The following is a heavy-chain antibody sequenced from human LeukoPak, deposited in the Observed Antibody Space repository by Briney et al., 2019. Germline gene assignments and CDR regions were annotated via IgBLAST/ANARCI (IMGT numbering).Heavy chain of an antibody. J-gene: IGHJ4*02. Sequence: PGGSLRLSCAASGFTFSSYAMSWVRQAPGKGLEWVSAISGSGGSTYYADSVKGRFTISRDNSKNTLYLQMNSLRAEDTAVYYCAKDNRLGVCSSTSCSRTFDYWGQGTLVTVSS. CDR2: ISGSGGST. CDR1: GFTFSSYA. D-gene: IGHD2-2*01. V-gene: IGHV3-23*01. CDR3: AKDNRLGVCSSTSCSRTFDY.